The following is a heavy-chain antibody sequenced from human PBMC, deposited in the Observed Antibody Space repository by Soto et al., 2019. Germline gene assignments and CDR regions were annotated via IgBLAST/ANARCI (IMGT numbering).Heavy chain of an antibody. CDR1: GGTFRNYP. Sequence: QVQLVQSGTEVKKPGSSVKVSCKASGGTFRNYPINWVRQAPGQGLEWMGSIFPLTDIPDYAQNFQARLTISADKSTSTRYMELSSLTADDTAMYFCARGPLVVLNYFESWGQGTLVTVSS. D-gene: IGHD3-9*01. CDR3: ARGPLVVLNYFES. V-gene: IGHV1-69*02. J-gene: IGHJ4*02. CDR2: IFPLTDIP.